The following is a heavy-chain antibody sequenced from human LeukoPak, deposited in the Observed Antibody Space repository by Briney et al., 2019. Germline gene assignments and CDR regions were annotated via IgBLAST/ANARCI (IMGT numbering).Heavy chain of an antibody. Sequence: GGSLRLSCAASGFTFSNYAMSWVRQAPGKGLEWVSIISASGGTTYYAGSVKGRFTFSRDNSKNTLFLQMNSLRAEDTAVYYCAKGAVTNTRSFDYWGQGTLVTVPS. J-gene: IGHJ4*02. D-gene: IGHD4-17*01. CDR2: ISASGGTT. CDR3: AKGAVTNTRSFDY. V-gene: IGHV3-23*01. CDR1: GFTFSNYA.